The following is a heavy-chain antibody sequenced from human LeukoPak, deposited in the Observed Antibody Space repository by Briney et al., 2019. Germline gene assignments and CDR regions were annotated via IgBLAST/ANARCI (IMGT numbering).Heavy chain of an antibody. CDR3: ARGPYSYDSSGAFDI. V-gene: IGHV4-61*02. Sequence: SETLSLTCTVSGDSISSGDYYWSWIRQPAGKGLEWTGRISSSGSTNYNPSLKSRVTISVDTSKNQFSLKLSSVTAADTAVYFCARGPYSYDSSGAFDIWGQGTMVTVSS. D-gene: IGHD3-22*01. CDR2: ISSSGST. J-gene: IGHJ3*02. CDR1: GDSISSGDYY.